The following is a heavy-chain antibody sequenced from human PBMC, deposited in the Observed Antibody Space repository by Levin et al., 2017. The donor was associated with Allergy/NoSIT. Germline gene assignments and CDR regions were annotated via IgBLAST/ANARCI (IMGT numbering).Heavy chain of an antibody. CDR2: ISGSGGST. D-gene: IGHD2-8*01. V-gene: IGHV3-23*01. CDR3: AKRGYHCTNGVCYTA. J-gene: IGHJ5*02. CDR1: GFTFSSYA. Sequence: PGGSLRLSCAASGFTFSSYAMSWVRQAPGKGLEWVSGISGSGGSTYYADSVKGRFTISRDNSKNTLYLQMNSLRAEDTAVYYCAKRGYHCTNGVCYTAWGQGTLVTVSS.